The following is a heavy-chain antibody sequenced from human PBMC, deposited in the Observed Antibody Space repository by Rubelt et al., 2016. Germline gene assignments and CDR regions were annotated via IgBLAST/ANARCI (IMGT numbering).Heavy chain of an antibody. Sequence: QVQLVQSGAEVKKPGSSVKVSCKASGGTFSSYAISWVRQAPGQGREWMGWLNNKNGDTNYAQTLKGRVTLNTDTMGLGSLRSCGSAVYYCGRANDGVYRGGWYGGRCDHWGQGTLVTVAS. CDR1: GGTFSSYA. J-gene: IGHJ4*02. CDR3: GRANDGVYRGGWYGGRCDH. CDR2: LNNKNGDT. V-gene: IGHV1-18*01. D-gene: IGHD6-19*01.